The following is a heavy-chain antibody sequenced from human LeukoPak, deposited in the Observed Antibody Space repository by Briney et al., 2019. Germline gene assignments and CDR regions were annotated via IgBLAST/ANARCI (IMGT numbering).Heavy chain of an antibody. J-gene: IGHJ6*02. V-gene: IGHV1-46*03. CDR3: ASFAAPILGYCSSTSCYEGYGMDV. CDR1: GYTFTSYY. Sequence: GASVKVSCKASGYTFTSYYMHWVRQAPGQGLEWMGIINPSGGSTSYAQKFQGRVTMTRDTSTSTVYMELSSLRSEDTAVYYCASFAAPILGYCSSTSCYEGYGMDVWGQGTTVTVSS. CDR2: INPSGGST. D-gene: IGHD2-2*01.